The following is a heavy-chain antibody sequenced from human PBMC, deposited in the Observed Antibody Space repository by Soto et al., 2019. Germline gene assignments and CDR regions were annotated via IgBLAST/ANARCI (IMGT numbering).Heavy chain of an antibody. D-gene: IGHD2-21*01. V-gene: IGHV4-30-2*01. J-gene: IGHJ5*02. Sequence: SETLSLTCAVSGGSISSGGYSWSWIRQPPGKGLEWIGYIYHSGNIYYNPSLKSRVTISVDRSKNQFSLKLSSVTAADTAVYYCARIPYLWGQGTLVTVFS. CDR3: ARIPYL. CDR1: GGSISSGGYS. CDR2: IYHSGNI.